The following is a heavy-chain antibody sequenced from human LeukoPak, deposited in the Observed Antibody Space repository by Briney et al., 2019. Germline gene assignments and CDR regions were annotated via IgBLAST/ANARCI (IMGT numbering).Heavy chain of an antibody. J-gene: IGHJ4*02. CDR2: INHSGST. V-gene: IGHV4-34*01. Sequence: SETLSLTCAVYGGSFSGYYWSWIRQPPGKGLEWIAKINHSGSTNYNPSLKSRVTVSVDTSKNQFSLKLSSVTAADTAVYYCARVTLVPAAIMSFDYWGQGSLVTVSS. D-gene: IGHD2-2*01. CDR1: GGSFSGYY. CDR3: ARVTLVPAAIMSFDY.